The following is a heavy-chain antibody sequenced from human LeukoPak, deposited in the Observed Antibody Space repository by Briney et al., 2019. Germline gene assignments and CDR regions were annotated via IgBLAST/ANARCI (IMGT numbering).Heavy chain of an antibody. Sequence: SVKLSCTASGGTFSSYTIRWVRQGPGQGLEWMVRITPILGIANYAQKFQGRVTITADKATSTAYMELSSLRSEDTAVYYCARDKRFAGGGDYWGQGTLVTVSS. J-gene: IGHJ4*02. CDR3: ARDKRFAGGGDY. CDR2: ITPILGIA. V-gene: IGHV1-69*04. CDR1: GGTFSSYT. D-gene: IGHD2-21*01.